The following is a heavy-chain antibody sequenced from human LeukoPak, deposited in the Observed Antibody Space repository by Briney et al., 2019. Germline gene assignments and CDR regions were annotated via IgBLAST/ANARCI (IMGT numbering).Heavy chain of an antibody. J-gene: IGHJ3*02. D-gene: IGHD4-17*01. CDR2: IASETYGGTA. CDR3: TTDRYGDSYVDAFDI. Sequence: GGSLRLSCTASGFTFGDYAMTWVRQAPGKGLEWVGFIASETYGGTAEYAASVKGRFTISRDDSKNTLYLQMNSLKTEDTAVYYCTTDRYGDSYVDAFDIWGQGTMVTVPS. CDR1: GFTFGDYA. V-gene: IGHV3-49*04.